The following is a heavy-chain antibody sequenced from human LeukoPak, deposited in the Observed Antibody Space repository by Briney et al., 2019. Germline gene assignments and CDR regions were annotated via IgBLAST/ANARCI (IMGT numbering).Heavy chain of an antibody. CDR2: ISSDESEE. V-gene: IGHV3-30*18. CDR1: GFIFSSYG. J-gene: IGHJ4*02. D-gene: IGHD3-22*01. CDR3: AKGGVSSAYHPVDY. Sequence: GGSLRLSCAASGFIFSSYGMHWVRQAPGKGLEWVAGISSDESEEFYVGSVKGRFITSRDSSKSMLYLQMNSLRIEDTAVYYCAKGGVSSAYHPVDYWGQGTLVTVSP.